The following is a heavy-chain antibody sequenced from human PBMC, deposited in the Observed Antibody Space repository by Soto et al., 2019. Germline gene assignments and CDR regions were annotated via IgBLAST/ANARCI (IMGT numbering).Heavy chain of an antibody. J-gene: IGHJ4*02. CDR3: VSQRTTVPTQAYFDY. Sequence: PSETLSLTCTVSGGSVTNSSYYWGWIRQSPGKGLEWIGSVYYRGRSYSKSSVKSRGTISVDTSKHRFSLSLNSVTASDTAVYFCVSQRTTVPTQAYFDYWGPGALVTVSS. CDR2: VYYRGRS. D-gene: IGHD4-17*01. CDR1: GGSVTNSSYY. V-gene: IGHV4-39*01.